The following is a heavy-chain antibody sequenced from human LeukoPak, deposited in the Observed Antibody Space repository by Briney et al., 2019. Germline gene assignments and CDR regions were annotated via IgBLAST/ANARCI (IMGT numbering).Heavy chain of an antibody. D-gene: IGHD2-2*01. CDR1: GGSISSYY. Sequence: SETLSLTCTVSGGSISSYYWSWIRQPPGKGLEWIGYIYYSGSTNYNPSLKSRVTISVDTSKNQFSLKLSSVTAADTAVYYCARVPIYCSSTSCPFDYWVQGTLVTVSS. CDR3: ARVPIYCSSTSCPFDY. CDR2: IYYSGST. V-gene: IGHV4-59*08. J-gene: IGHJ4*02.